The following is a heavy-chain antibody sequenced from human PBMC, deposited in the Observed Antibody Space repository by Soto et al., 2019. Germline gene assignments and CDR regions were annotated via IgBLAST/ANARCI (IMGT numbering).Heavy chain of an antibody. Sequence: QVQLQQWGAGLLKPSETLSLTCAVYGGSFSGYYWSWIRQPPGKGLEWIGEINHSGSTNYNPSLKRRATISVDTSRNQFSLKLSSVTAADTAVYYCARGACSSTSCYAGGPIGMDVWGQGTTVTVSS. V-gene: IGHV4-34*01. CDR2: INHSGST. J-gene: IGHJ6*02. CDR1: GGSFSGYY. D-gene: IGHD2-2*01. CDR3: ARGACSSTSCYAGGPIGMDV.